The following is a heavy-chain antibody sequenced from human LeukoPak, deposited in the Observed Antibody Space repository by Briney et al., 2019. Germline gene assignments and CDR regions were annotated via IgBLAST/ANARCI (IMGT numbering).Heavy chain of an antibody. V-gene: IGHV4-38-2*01. CDR1: GYSISSGYY. CDR2: IYHSGST. J-gene: IGHJ4*02. Sequence: SETLSLTCAVSGYSISSGYYWGWIRQPPGKGLEWIGSIYHSGSTYYNPSLKSRVTISVDTPKNQFSLKLSSVTAADTAVYYCARQSNQFDYWGQGTLVTVSS. CDR3: ARQSNQFDY. D-gene: IGHD1-14*01.